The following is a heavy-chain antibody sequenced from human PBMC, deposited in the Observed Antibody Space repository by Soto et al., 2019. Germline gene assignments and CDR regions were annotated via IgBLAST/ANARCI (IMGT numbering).Heavy chain of an antibody. J-gene: IGHJ6*03. CDR1: GYTFTSYG. CDR3: ASAGGYRGYYYYYSMYV. Sequence: QVQLVQSGAEVKKPGASVKVSCKASGYTFTSYGITWVRQAPGQGLEWMGWISAYNGNTNHAQKLQGRVTKSPDTSTSTAYVALGSLRSDGTAVYYCASAGGYRGYYYYYSMYVLGKGTTVTVSS. CDR2: ISAYNGNT. D-gene: IGHD5-12*01. V-gene: IGHV1-18*01.